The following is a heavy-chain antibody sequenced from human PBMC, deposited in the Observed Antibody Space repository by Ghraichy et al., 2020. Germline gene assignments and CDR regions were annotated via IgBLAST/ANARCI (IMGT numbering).Heavy chain of an antibody. D-gene: IGHD3-10*01. J-gene: IGHJ6*02. CDR3: ARGSSIRITMVRGVPSYYYYYGMDV. V-gene: IGHV1-8*01. CDR1: GYTFTSYD. CDR2: MNPNSGNT. Sequence: ASVKVSCKASGYTFTSYDINWVRQATGQGLEWMGWMNPNSGNTGYAQKFQGRVTMTRNTSISTAYMELSSLRSEDTAVYYCARGSSIRITMVRGVPSYYYYYGMDVWGQGTTVTVSS.